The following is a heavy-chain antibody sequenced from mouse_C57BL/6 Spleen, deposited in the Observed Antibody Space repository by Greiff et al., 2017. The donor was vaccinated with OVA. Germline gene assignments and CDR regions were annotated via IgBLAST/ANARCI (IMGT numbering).Heavy chain of an antibody. CDR1: GYTFTSYW. CDR2: IDPSDSST. V-gene: IGHV1-50*01. Sequence: VQLQQPGAELVKPGASVKLSCKASGYTFTSYWMQWVKQRPGQGLEWIGEIDPSDSSTNYNQKFKGKATLTVDTSSSTAYMQLSSLTSEDSAVYYCARGPAQATLDDWGQGTTLTVSS. D-gene: IGHD3-2*02. J-gene: IGHJ2*01. CDR3: ARGPAQATLDD.